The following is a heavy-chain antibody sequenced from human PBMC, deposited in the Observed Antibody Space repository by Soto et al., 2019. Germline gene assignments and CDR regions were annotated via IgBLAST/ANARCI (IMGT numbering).Heavy chain of an antibody. J-gene: IGHJ6*02. Sequence: QMQLVQSGGGLLEPGGSLRLSCAASGFTFSDHYMSWIRQAPGKGLEWVSYISRTGTTIYYADSVRGRFTISRDNSKNSLYLQMDSLRAEDTAMYYCGRDPELWDENVATRPSTYYYGMDVWGQGTTVTVSS. D-gene: IGHD3-16*01. CDR3: GRDPELWDENVATRPSTYYYGMDV. CDR1: GFTFSDHY. V-gene: IGHV3-11*01. CDR2: ISRTGTTI.